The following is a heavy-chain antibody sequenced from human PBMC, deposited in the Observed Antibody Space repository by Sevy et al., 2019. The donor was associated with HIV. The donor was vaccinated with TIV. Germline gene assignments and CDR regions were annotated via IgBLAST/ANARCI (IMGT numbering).Heavy chain of an antibody. CDR3: AREDSSSWSNWFDP. V-gene: IGHV4-59*01. CDR2: IYDSGST. CDR1: GGSISSYY. D-gene: IGHD6-13*01. Sequence: SETLSLTCTVSGGSISSYYWSWIRQPPGKGLEWIGYIYDSGSTNYNPSLKSRVTISVDTSKNQFSLKLSSVTAADTAVYYCAREDSSSWSNWFDPWGQGTLVTVSS. J-gene: IGHJ5*02.